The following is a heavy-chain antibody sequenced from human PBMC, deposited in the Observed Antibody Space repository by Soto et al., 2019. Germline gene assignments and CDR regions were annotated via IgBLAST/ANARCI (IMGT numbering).Heavy chain of an antibody. CDR1: VGSINSGDYY. CDR3: ARYRYSDSLKEYYFDY. V-gene: IGHV4-30-4*01. D-gene: IGHD3-22*01. Sequence: SETLALSCTVSVGSINSGDYYWRWISQPPGKGLEWIGNLYYAGSTYYNPSLKSRVTISVDTSKKQFSLMVTSVTAADTAVYYCARYRYSDSLKEYYFDYWGQGTLVTVSS. CDR2: LYYAGST. J-gene: IGHJ4*02.